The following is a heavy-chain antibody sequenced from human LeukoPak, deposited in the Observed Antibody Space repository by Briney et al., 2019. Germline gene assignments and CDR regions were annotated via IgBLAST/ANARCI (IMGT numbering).Heavy chain of an antibody. CDR1: GYFINSGYY. D-gene: IGHD3-3*01. V-gene: IGHV4-38-2*01. Sequence: SETLSLTCAVSGYFINSGYYWAGIRQPPGKGLEWIGTIYRSGTTYYNSSLQSRVTISGDTSKNQFSLNLRSVTAADTAVYYCARHSDFWDYWGRGTLATVSS. J-gene: IGHJ4*02. CDR2: IYRSGTT. CDR3: ARHSDFWDY.